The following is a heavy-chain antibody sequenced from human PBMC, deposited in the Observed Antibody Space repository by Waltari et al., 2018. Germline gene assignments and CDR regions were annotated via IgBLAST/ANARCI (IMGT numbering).Heavy chain of an antibody. CDR2: IYYSGRP. D-gene: IGHD6-6*01. V-gene: IGHV4-39*01. Sequence: QLQLQESGPGLVKPSETLSLTCTVSGGSISSSSYYWGWIRQPPGKGLEWIGSIYYSGRPYYTPTLNSRVTISVETSKNQFSLRLSSVTAADTAVYYCARLSIAARPDFDYWGQGTLVTVSS. CDR3: ARLSIAARPDFDY. CDR1: GGSISSSSYY. J-gene: IGHJ4*02.